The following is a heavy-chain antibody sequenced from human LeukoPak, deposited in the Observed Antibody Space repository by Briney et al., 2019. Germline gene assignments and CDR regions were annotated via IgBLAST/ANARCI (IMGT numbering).Heavy chain of an antibody. Sequence: GESLKLSCKGFGYSFTSYWIGWVRQMPGKGLEWMGLIYPGDSTTKYSPSFEGQVTISADKSINTAYLQWHSLKASDTAMYYCGRQPYGSGFSDYWGQGTLVTVSS. CDR3: GRQPYGSGFSDY. J-gene: IGHJ4*02. V-gene: IGHV5-51*01. CDR2: IYPGDSTT. D-gene: IGHD3-10*01. CDR1: GYSFTSYW.